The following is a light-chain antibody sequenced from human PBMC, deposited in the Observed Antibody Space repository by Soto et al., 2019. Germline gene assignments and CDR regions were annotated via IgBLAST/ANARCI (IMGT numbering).Light chain of an antibody. CDR3: HQYNNWPRT. CDR1: QSVSSSF. J-gene: IGKJ5*01. CDR2: GAS. V-gene: IGKV3-20*01. Sequence: EIVLTQSPGTLSLSPGERATLSCRASQSVSSSFLAWYQQKPGQAPRLLIYGASNRATGIPDRFSGSGSGTDFTLTISRLEPEDFAVYFCHQYNNWPRTFGQGTRLEIQ.